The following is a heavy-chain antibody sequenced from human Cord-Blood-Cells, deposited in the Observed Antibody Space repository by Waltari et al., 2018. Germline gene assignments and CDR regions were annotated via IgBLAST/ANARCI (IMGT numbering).Heavy chain of an antibody. V-gene: IGHV4-34*01. D-gene: IGHD6-13*01. J-gene: IGHJ4*02. CDR1: GGSFSGYY. CDR2: INHSGST. Sequence: QVQLQQWGAGLLKPSETLSLTCAVYGGSFSGYYWSWIRQPPGKGLEWIGEINHSGSTNYNPALKSRVTISGDTSKNQFSRKLSSVTAADTAVYYCATFQYSSSWYYFDYWGQGTLVTVSS. CDR3: ATFQYSSSWYYFDY.